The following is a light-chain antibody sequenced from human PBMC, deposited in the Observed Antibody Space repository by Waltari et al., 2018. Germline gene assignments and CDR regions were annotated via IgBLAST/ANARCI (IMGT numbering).Light chain of an antibody. Sequence: SYELTQPLSVSVALGQTARITCGGYELGTKHVHWYQQKPGQAPVLVIYRDNNRPSGIPERFSGSNSENTATLTISGAQGGDEADYYCQVWDSNAVVFGGGTKVTVL. V-gene: IGLV3-9*01. CDR2: RDN. CDR1: ELGTKH. CDR3: QVWDSNAVV. J-gene: IGLJ2*01.